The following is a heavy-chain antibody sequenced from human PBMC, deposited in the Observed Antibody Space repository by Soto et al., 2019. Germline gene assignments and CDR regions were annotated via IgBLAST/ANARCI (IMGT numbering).Heavy chain of an antibody. V-gene: IGHV1-2*04. Sequence: ASVKVSCKASGYTFTGYYMHWVRQAPGQGLEWMGWINPNSGGTNYAQKFQGWVTMTKDTSTDTAYMELSSLRSDDTAVYYCATEGKAVAGLGNYYYGMDVWGQGTRVTVSS. J-gene: IGHJ6*02. CDR2: INPNSGGT. D-gene: IGHD6-19*01. CDR1: GYTFTGYY. CDR3: ATEGKAVAGLGNYYYGMDV.